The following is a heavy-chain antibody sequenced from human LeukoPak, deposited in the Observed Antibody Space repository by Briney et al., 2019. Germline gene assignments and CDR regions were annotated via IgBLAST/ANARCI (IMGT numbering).Heavy chain of an antibody. Sequence: PSETLSLTCTVSGGSISSYYWSWIRQPPGKGLEWIGYIYYSGSTNYNPSLKSRVTISVDTSKNQFSLKLSSVTAADTAVYYCAMGSGRYYFDYWGQGTLVTVSS. V-gene: IGHV4-59*01. CDR2: IYYSGST. J-gene: IGHJ4*02. CDR1: GGSISSYY. D-gene: IGHD6-19*01. CDR3: AMGSGRYYFDY.